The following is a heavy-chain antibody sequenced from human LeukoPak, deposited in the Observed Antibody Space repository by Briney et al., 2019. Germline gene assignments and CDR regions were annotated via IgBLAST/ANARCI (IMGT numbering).Heavy chain of an antibody. Sequence: GGSLRLSCAASGFTFSSYSMNWVRQAPGKGLEWVSSISSSSSYIYYADSVKGRFTISRDNAKNSLYLQMNSLRAEDTAVYYCASAPGQYCSSTSCYFPDYWGQGTLVTVSS. CDR1: GFTFSSYS. CDR3: ASAPGQYCSSTSCYFPDY. J-gene: IGHJ4*02. D-gene: IGHD2-2*01. CDR2: ISSSSSYI. V-gene: IGHV3-21*01.